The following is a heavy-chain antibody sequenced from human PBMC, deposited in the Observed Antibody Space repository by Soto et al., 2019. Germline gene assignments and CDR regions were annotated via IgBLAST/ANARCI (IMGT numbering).Heavy chain of an antibody. V-gene: IGHV4-34*01. Sequence: QVQLQQWGAGLLKPSETLSLTCAVYSGSFSGYYWSWIRQPPGKGLEWIGEINHSGSTNYNPSLKSRVTLSVDTSKNQFSLKLSSVTAADTAVYYCARGPGFYGMDVWGQGTTVTVSS. CDR1: SGSFSGYY. J-gene: IGHJ6*02. CDR2: INHSGST. CDR3: ARGPGFYGMDV.